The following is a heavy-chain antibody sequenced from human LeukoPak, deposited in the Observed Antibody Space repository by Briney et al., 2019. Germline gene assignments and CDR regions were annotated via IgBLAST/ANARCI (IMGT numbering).Heavy chain of an antibody. V-gene: IGHV3-33*01. CDR3: ARGVTAIPICYFDY. J-gene: IGHJ4*02. CDR1: GFTFSSYG. CDR2: IWYDGSNK. D-gene: IGHD2-21*02. Sequence: GGSLRLSCAASGFTFSSYGMHWVRQAPGKGLEWVAVIWYDGSNKYYADSVKGRFTISRDNSKNTLYLQMNSLRAEDTAVYYCARGVTAIPICYFDYWGQGTLVTVSS.